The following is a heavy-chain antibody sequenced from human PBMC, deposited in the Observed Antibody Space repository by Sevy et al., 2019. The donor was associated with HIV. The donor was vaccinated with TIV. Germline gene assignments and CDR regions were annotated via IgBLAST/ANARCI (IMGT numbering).Heavy chain of an antibody. V-gene: IGHV3-30*04. D-gene: IGHD2-21*01. CDR2: ILHDGSNE. Sequence: GGSLRLSCAASRFKFSNYAMHWVRQAPGKGLEWVARILHDGSNEHYADSVKGRFTISRDNSQNTVYLQMNSLRPEDTAVYYCARDRLLSLLDFWGQGTLVTVSS. CDR1: RFKFSNYA. CDR3: ARDRLLSLLDF. J-gene: IGHJ4*02.